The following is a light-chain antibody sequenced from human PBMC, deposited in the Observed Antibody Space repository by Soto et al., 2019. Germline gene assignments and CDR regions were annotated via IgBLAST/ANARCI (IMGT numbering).Light chain of an antibody. CDR1: SSDVGSYNL. V-gene: IGLV2-23*02. CDR3: CSYAGSSTWV. J-gene: IGLJ3*02. CDR2: EVS. Sequence: QSVLTQPASESGSPGQSITISCTGTSSDVGSYNLVSRYQQHPGKAPKLMIYEVSKRPPGVSNRLSGSKSGNTASLTISGLQAEDEADYYCCSYAGSSTWVFGGGTKLTVL.